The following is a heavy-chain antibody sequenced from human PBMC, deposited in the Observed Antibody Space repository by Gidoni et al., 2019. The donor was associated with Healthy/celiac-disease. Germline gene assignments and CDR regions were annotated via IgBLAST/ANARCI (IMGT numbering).Heavy chain of an antibody. CDR1: GFTLRTHS. J-gene: IGHJ3*02. CDR3: ARDYYGWAFDI. D-gene: IGHD1-26*01. Sequence: EVQLVESGGGRVKPGGSLRISCAASGFTLRTHSMNWVRQVPGKGLGWVSSISSSSSYIYYADSVKGRFTISRDNAKNSLYLQMNSLRAEDTAVYYCARDYYGWAFDIWGQGTMVTVSS. CDR2: ISSSSSYI. V-gene: IGHV3-21*01.